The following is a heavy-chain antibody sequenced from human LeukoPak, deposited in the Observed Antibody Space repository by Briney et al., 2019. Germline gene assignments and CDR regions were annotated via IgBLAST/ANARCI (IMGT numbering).Heavy chain of an antibody. V-gene: IGHV3-23*01. CDR2: ISGSGGST. D-gene: IGHD3-3*01. J-gene: IGHJ5*02. CDR3: ARAPEPYDFWSGYTNPPNWFDP. Sequence: GGSLRLSCAASGFTFSSYAMSWVRQAPGKGLEWVSAISGSGGSTYYADSVKGRFTISRDNSKNTLYLQMNSLRAEDTAVYYCARAPEPYDFWSGYTNPPNWFDPWGQGTLVTVSS. CDR1: GFTFSSYA.